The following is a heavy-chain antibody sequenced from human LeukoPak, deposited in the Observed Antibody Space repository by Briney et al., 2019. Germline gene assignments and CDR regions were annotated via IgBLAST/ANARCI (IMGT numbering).Heavy chain of an antibody. D-gene: IGHD4-11*01. V-gene: IGHV4-39*01. CDR3: ARHGGTRVTLVEVYYFDY. CDR1: GGSISSSSYY. CDR2: IYYTGGT. J-gene: IGHJ4*02. Sequence: PSETLSLTCTVSGGSISSSSYYWGWIRQPPEKGLEWIGSIYYTGGTYYSPSLKSRVTISVDTSKNQFSLKLSSVTAADTAVYYCARHGGTRVTLVEVYYFDYWGQGTLVTVSS.